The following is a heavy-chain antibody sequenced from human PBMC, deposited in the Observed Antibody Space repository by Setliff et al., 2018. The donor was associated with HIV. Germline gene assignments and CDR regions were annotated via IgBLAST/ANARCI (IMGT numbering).Heavy chain of an antibody. D-gene: IGHD3-10*01. CDR1: GGSISSYY. Sequence: SETLSLTCTVSGGSISSYYWSWIRQPPGKGLEWIGYIYYSGSTNYNPSLKSRVTISVDTSKNQFSLKLSSVTAADTAVYYCARSPGGSLIFYYYYYMDVWGKGTTVTVSS. J-gene: IGHJ6*03. CDR2: IYYSGST. V-gene: IGHV4-59*08. CDR3: ARSPGGSLIFYYYYYMDV.